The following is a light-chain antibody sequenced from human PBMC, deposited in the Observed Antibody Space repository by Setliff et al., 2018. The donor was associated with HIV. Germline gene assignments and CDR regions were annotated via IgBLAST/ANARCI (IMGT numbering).Light chain of an antibody. Sequence: QSALTQPRSVSGSPGQSVTISCTGTSSDVGDYNYVSWYQHHPGKAPKLRIYDVSKRPSGVPDRFSGSKSGNTASLTISGLQAEDEADYYCCSHAGSYTYVFGTGTKVTV. CDR2: DVS. CDR3: CSHAGSYTYV. J-gene: IGLJ1*01. CDR1: SSDVGDYNY. V-gene: IGLV2-11*01.